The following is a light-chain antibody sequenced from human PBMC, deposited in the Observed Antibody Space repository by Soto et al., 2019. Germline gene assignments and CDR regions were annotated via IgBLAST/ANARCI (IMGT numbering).Light chain of an antibody. Sequence: EIVLTQSPGTLSLSPGEGATLSCRASQSVGSSYLAWFQQRPGQAPRLLIYGASSRATGIPDRFSGSGSGTDFTLTISSLEPEDFAVYYCQQYGSSPRTFGQGTKVEIK. CDR3: QQYGSSPRT. CDR1: QSVGSSY. V-gene: IGKV3-20*01. J-gene: IGKJ1*01. CDR2: GAS.